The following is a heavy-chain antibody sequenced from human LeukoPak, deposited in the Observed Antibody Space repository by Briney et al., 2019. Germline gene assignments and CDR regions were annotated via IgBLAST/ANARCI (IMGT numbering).Heavy chain of an antibody. CDR1: GGSISSGDYY. Sequence: SETLSLTCTVSGGSISSGDYYWSWIRQPPGKGLEWIGYIYYSGSTYYNPSLKSRVTISVDTSKNQSSLKLSSVTAADTAVYYCARDSHQLPSYWGQGTLVTVSS. J-gene: IGHJ4*02. V-gene: IGHV4-30-4*08. CDR2: IYYSGST. D-gene: IGHD2-2*01. CDR3: ARDSHQLPSY.